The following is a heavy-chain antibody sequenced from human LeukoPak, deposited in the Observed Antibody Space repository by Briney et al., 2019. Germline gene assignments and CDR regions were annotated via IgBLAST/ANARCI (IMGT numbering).Heavy chain of an antibody. CDR1: GGSISSYY. Sequence: SETLSLTCAVYGGSISSYYWSWIRQPAGKGLELIGRIYPSGSTNYNPSLKSRVTMSVDTSKNQFSLKLSSVTAADTAVYYCARAPTGTGGWNWFDPWGQGTLVTVSS. CDR3: ARAPTGTGGWNWFDP. D-gene: IGHD1-1*01. V-gene: IGHV4-59*10. J-gene: IGHJ5*02. CDR2: IYPSGST.